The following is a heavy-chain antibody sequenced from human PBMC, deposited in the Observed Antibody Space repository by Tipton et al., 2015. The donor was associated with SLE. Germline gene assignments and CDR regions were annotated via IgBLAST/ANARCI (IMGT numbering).Heavy chain of an antibody. CDR2: IYYAGTT. J-gene: IGHJ5*02. D-gene: IGHD1-14*01. V-gene: IGHV4-39*07. Sequence: TLSLTCTVSGASISNSNYYYGWICQPPGKGLEWIGTIYYAGTTRHNLSLKSRVTISIDTGKNHFSLELTSVTAADTAVYYCARHRNWEGRRAFDPWGQGILVTVSS. CDR3: ARHRNWEGRRAFDP. CDR1: GASISNSNYY.